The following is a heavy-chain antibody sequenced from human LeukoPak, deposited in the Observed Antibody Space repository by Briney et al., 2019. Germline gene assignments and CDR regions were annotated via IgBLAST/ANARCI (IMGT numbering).Heavy chain of an antibody. V-gene: IGHV4-30-4*01. J-gene: IGHJ5*02. CDR2: IYYSGST. CDR3: ARARGVYLQFDP. D-gene: IGHD3-22*01. Sequence: SETLSLTCTVSGGSIGSGDYYWSWIRQPPGKGLEWIGYIYYSGSTYYNPSLKSRVTISVDTSKNQFSLKLSSVTAADTAVYYCARARGVYLQFDPWGQGTLVTVSS. CDR1: GGSIGSGDYY.